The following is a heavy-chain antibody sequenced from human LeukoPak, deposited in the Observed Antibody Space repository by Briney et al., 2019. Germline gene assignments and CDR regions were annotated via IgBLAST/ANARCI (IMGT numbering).Heavy chain of an antibody. Sequence: PSETLSLTCTVSGGSISSYYWSWIRQPPGKGLEWIGSIYYSGSTYYNPSLKSRVTISVDTSKNQFSLKLSSVTAADTAVYYCARGPWFDPWGQGTLVTVSS. J-gene: IGHJ5*02. CDR2: IYYSGST. CDR1: GGSISSYY. V-gene: IGHV4-59*05. CDR3: ARGPWFDP.